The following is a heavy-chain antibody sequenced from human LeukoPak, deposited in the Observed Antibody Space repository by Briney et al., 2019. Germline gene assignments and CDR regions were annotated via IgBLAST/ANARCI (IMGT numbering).Heavy chain of an antibody. CDR3: ARARRANAMVRGAPYNWFDP. D-gene: IGHD3-10*01. V-gene: IGHV4-34*01. CDR2: INHSAST. Sequence: SETLSLTCAVYGGSFSGYYWSWIRQPPGKGLEWIGEINHSASTNYNPSLKSRVTISVDTSKNQFSLKLSSVTAADTAVYYCARARRANAMVRGAPYNWFDPWGQGTLVTVSS. CDR1: GGSFSGYY. J-gene: IGHJ5*02.